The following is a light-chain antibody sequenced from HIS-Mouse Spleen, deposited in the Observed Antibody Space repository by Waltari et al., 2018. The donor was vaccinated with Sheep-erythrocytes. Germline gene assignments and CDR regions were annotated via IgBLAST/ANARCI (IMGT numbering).Light chain of an antibody. CDR1: SSNIGSNP. CDR2: SNN. V-gene: IGLV1-44*01. J-gene: IGLJ3*02. CDR3: AAWDDSLNGPV. Sequence: QSVLTQPPSASGTPGQRVTIPCSGSSSNIGSNPVNWYQQLPGTAPKLLIYSNNQRPSGVPDRFSGSKSGTSASLAISGLQSEDEADYYCAAWDDSLNGPVFGGGTK.